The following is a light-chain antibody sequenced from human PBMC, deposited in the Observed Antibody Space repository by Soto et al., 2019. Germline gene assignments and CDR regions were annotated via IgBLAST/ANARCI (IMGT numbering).Light chain of an antibody. CDR1: SSDVGSYNL. Sequence: QSVLTQPASVSGSPGQSITISCTGTSSDVGSYNLVSWYQQHPGKAPKLMIYEVSERPSGDSNRFSGSKSGNTASLTISGLQAEDEADYYCCSYGGGSTGVFGGGTKLTVL. CDR2: EVS. J-gene: IGLJ3*02. CDR3: CSYGGGSTGV. V-gene: IGLV2-23*02.